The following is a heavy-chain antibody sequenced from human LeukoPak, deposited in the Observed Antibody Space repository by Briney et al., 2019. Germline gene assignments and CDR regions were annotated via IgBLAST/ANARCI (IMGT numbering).Heavy chain of an antibody. D-gene: IGHD2-21*02. CDR1: GYSFTSYW. V-gene: IGHV5-51*01. J-gene: IGHJ4*02. Sequence: GESLKISCKGSGYSFTSYWIGWVRQMPGKGLEWMGIIYPGDSDTRYSPSFQGQVTISADKSISTAYLQWSSLKASDTAMYYCARTYCGGDCYYYYFDYWGQGTLVTVSS. CDR2: IYPGDSDT. CDR3: ARTYCGGDCYYYYFDY.